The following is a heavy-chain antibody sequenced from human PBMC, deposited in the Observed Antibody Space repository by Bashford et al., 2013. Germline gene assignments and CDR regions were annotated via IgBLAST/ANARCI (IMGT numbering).Heavy chain of an antibody. V-gene: IGHV1-18*01. CDR2: ISPYNGNR. CDR3: ARKRSESCNAGSCYGWYFDL. Sequence: IVWVRQAPGQGLEWMGWISPYNGNREFAQKFQGRLSMTTDLSTSTAYMELTSLTSDDTAVYYCARKRSESCNAGSCYGWYFDLWGRGTLVTVSS. D-gene: IGHD2-15*01. J-gene: IGHJ2*01.